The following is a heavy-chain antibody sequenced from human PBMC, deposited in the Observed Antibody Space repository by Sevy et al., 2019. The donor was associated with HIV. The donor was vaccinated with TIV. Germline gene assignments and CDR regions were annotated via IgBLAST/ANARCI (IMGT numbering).Heavy chain of an antibody. CDR1: GFTFSTYT. J-gene: IGHJ4*02. Sequence: GGSLRLSCAASGFTFSTYTMNWVRQAPGKGLEWASSISSSSYIYYADSVKGRFTISRDNAKNSLYLQMNSLRVEDTAVYYCARAAYYCSTTSCYIDYWGQGTLVTVSS. CDR2: ISSSSYI. V-gene: IGHV3-21*01. CDR3: ARAAYYCSTTSCYIDY. D-gene: IGHD2-2*02.